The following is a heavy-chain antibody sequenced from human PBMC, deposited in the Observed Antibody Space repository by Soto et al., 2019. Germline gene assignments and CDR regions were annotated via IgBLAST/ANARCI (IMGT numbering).Heavy chain of an antibody. CDR2: IGGSGSSA. D-gene: IGHD3-10*01. V-gene: IGHV3-23*01. CDR3: AKDAVAYNGEWVWFDL. CDR1: GFTFKNFA. J-gene: IGHJ5*02. Sequence: EVQLLESGGGLVQPGGSLRLSCAASGFTFKNFAVSWVRQAPGKGMEWVSAIGGSGSSANYADSVKGRFTVSRDDSKSPVYLQMSGLRVEDTALYYCAKDAVAYNGEWVWFDLWGQGTLGTVSS.